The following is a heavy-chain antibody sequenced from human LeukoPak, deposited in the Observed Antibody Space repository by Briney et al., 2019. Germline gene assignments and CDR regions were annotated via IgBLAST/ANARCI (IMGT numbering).Heavy chain of an antibody. Sequence: PSETLPLTCVVSGDSISSGYYWGWIRQAPGKGLEWIGSIYHSGSTYYNPSLKSRVTMSLDTSKNQFSLTLSSVTAADTAIYFCASSSSWHIRAWDYWGQGTLVTVSS. J-gene: IGHJ4*02. V-gene: IGHV4-38-2*01. D-gene: IGHD6-13*01. CDR3: ASSSSWHIRAWDY. CDR1: GDSISSGYY. CDR2: IYHSGST.